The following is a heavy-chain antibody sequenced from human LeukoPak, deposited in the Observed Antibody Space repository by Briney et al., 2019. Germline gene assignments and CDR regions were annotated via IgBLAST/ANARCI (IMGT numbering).Heavy chain of an antibody. J-gene: IGHJ4*02. D-gene: IGHD3-22*01. CDR3: ARGADSSGYYYEDY. V-gene: IGHV3-23*01. CDR1: GFTFSGSA. CDR2: ISGNGAAT. Sequence: GGSLRLSCAASGFTFSGSAMSRVRQAPGKGLEWVSAISGNGAATFYADSVKGRFTISRDNSKNTLYLQMNSLRAEDTAVYYCARGADSSGYYYEDYWGQGTLVTVSS.